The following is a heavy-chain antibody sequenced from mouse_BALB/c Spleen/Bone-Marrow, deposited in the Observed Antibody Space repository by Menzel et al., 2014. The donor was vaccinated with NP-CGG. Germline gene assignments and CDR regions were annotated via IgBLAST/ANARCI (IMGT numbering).Heavy chain of an antibody. V-gene: IGHV5-12*02. D-gene: IGHD2-3*01. CDR3: ARRGWYYAMDY. CDR2: ISNGGGST. J-gene: IGHJ4*01. CDR1: GFTFSDYY. Sequence: EVQVVESGGGLVQPGGSLKLSCATSGFTFSDYYMYWVRQTPGKRLEWVAYISNGGGSTYYPDTVKGRFTISRDNAKNTLYLQMSRLKSEDTAMYYCARRGWYYAMDYWGQGTSVTVSS.